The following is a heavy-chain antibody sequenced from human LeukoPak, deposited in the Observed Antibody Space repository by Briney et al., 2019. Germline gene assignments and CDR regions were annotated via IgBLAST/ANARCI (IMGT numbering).Heavy chain of an antibody. Sequence: GGSLRLSCAASGYTFSSYWMSWVRQAPGKGLEWVANIKQDGSEKYYVDSVKGRFTISRDNAKNSLYLQMYSLRAEDTAVYYCARDRWYCSSTSCYRGGYFDYWGQGTLVTVSS. CDR3: ARDRWYCSSTSCYRGGYFDY. CDR1: GYTFSSYW. CDR2: IKQDGSEK. D-gene: IGHD2-2*02. J-gene: IGHJ4*02. V-gene: IGHV3-7*01.